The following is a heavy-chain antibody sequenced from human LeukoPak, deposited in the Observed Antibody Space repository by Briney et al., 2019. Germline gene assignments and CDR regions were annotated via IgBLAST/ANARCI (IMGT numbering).Heavy chain of an antibody. CDR3: AREETYGSGSYVDY. V-gene: IGHV4-31*03. CDR2: IYYSGST. D-gene: IGHD3-10*01. Sequence: SQTLSLTCTVSGGSFSSGGYYWSCIRQHPGKGLEWIGYIYYSGSTYYNPSLKSRVTISVDTSKNQFSLKLSSVTAADTAVYYCAREETYGSGSYVDYWGQGTLVTVSS. J-gene: IGHJ4*02. CDR1: GGSFSSGGYY.